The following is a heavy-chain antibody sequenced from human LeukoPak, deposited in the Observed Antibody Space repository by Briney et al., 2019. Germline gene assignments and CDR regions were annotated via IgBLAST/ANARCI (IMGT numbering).Heavy chain of an antibody. CDR1: GGSFSGYY. Sequence: SETLSLTCAVYGGSFSGYYWSWIRQPPGKGLEWIGEINHSGSTNYNPSLKSRVTISVDTSKNQFSLKLSSVTAADTAVYYCSRGRDGYNLASYFDYWGQGTLVTVSS. D-gene: IGHD5-24*01. J-gene: IGHJ4*02. CDR3: SRGRDGYNLASYFDY. CDR2: INHSGST. V-gene: IGHV4-34*01.